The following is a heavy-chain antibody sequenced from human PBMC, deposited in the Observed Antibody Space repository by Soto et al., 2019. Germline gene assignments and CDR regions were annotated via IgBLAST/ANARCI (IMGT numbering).Heavy chain of an antibody. CDR1: GFTFSNAW. Sequence: EVQLVESGGGLVKPGGSLRLSCAASGFTFSNAWMSWVRQAPGKGLEWVGRIKSKTDGGTTDYAAPVKGRFNISRDDSKNTLYLQMNSLKTEDTAVYYCTTGPIYDDYDYWGQGTLVTVSS. V-gene: IGHV3-15*01. CDR3: TTGPIYDDYDY. D-gene: IGHD4-17*01. CDR2: IKSKTDGGTT. J-gene: IGHJ4*02.